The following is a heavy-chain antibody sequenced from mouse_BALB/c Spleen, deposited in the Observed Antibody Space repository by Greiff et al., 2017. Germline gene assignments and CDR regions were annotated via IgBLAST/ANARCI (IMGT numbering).Heavy chain of an antibody. V-gene: IGHV1S127*01. J-gene: IGHJ2*01. CDR2: IDPSDSET. Sequence: QVHVKQSGPQLVRPGASVKISCKASGYSFTSYWMHWVKQRPGQGLEWIGMIDPSDSETRLNQKFKDKATLTVDKSSSTAYMQLSSPTSEDSAVYYCARDYYYGSSYNYWGQGTTLTVSS. D-gene: IGHD1-1*01. CDR1: GYSFTSYW. CDR3: ARDYYYGSSYNY.